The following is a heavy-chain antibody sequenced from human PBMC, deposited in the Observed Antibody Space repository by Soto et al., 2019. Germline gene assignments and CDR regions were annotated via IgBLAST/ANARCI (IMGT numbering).Heavy chain of an antibody. J-gene: IGHJ3*02. V-gene: IGHV1-2*04. D-gene: IGHD6-6*01. Sequence: ASVKVSCKASGYTFTGYYMHWVRQAPGQGLEWMGWINPNSGGTNYAQKFQGWVTMTRDTSISTAYMELSRLRSDDTAVYYCATSLILDSSSSDPDAFDIWGQGTMVTV. CDR3: ATSLILDSSSSDPDAFDI. CDR2: INPNSGGT. CDR1: GYTFTGYY.